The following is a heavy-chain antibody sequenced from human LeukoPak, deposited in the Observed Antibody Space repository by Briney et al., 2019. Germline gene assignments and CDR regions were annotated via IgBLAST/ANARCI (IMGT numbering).Heavy chain of an antibody. CDR3: AGGGSSGSYYSYYYYYMDV. Sequence: SETLSLTCTVSGGSISSYYWSWIRQPAGKGLEWIGRIYSSGTTDYDPSLKSRVTMSIDTSKNQFSLKLTSVTVAYSAVYYCAGGGSSGSYYSYYYYYMDVWGKGTTVTVSS. CDR2: IYSSGTT. CDR1: GGSISSYY. V-gene: IGHV4-4*07. J-gene: IGHJ6*03. D-gene: IGHD3-10*01.